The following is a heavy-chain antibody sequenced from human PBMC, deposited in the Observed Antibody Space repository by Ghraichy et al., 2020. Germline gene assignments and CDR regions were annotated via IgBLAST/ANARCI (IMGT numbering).Heavy chain of an antibody. CDR1: GGSISNSNW. J-gene: IGHJ6*02. D-gene: IGHD3-10*01. Sequence: SETLSLTCTVSGGSISNSNWWIWVRQPPGKGLEWIGDIYHTGSTDFNPSLKSRVTISVDKSKNYFSLKVTSVTAADTAVYYCARDMRYYGSGTYLLHGMDVWGQGTTVTVSS. V-gene: IGHV4-4*02. CDR2: IYHTGST. CDR3: ARDMRYYGSGTYLLHGMDV.